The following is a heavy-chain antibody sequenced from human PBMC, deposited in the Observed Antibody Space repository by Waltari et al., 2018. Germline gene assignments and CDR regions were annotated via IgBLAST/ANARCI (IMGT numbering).Heavy chain of an antibody. Sequence: EFQLVESGGGLVQPGGTRRLSSAASGSTFSSYAMSWVRHAPGKGVEWFSSISGSGGSTYYADFVKGRFTISRDNSKNTLYLQMNRLRAEETAVYYCAKGGGYDNPDFDYWGQGTLVTVSS. CDR1: GSTFSSYA. J-gene: IGHJ4*02. V-gene: IGHV3-23*04. D-gene: IGHD5-12*01. CDR3: AKGGGYDNPDFDY. CDR2: ISGSGGST.